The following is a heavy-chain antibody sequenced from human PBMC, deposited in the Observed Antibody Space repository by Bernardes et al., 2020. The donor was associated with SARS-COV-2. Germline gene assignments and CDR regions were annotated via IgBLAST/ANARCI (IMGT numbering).Heavy chain of an antibody. CDR1: GFTFSNYW. D-gene: IGHD1-26*01. V-gene: IGHV3-7*01. CDR3: ARDGRWELQKGGFDY. J-gene: IGHJ4*02. Sequence: GGSLRLSCAASGFTFSNYWMSWVRQAPGKGLEWVANINQDGSTKDYVDSVRGRFSISRDNAKNSLFLQMNNLRAEDTAVYYCARDGRWELQKGGFDYWGQGTLVTVSS. CDR2: INQDGSTK.